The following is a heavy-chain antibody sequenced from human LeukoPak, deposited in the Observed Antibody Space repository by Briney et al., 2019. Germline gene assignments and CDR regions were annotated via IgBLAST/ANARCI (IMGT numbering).Heavy chain of an antibody. V-gene: IGHV1-2*02. J-gene: IGHJ4*02. CDR3: ARTRERWLQNFDY. CDR1: GYTFTGYY. CDR2: INPNSGGT. Sequence: GASVKVSCKASGYTFTGYYMHWVRQAPGQGLEWMGWINPNSGGTNYAQKFQGRVTMTRDTSISTAYMELSRLRSDDTAVYYCARTRERWLQNFDYWGQGTLVTVSS. D-gene: IGHD5-24*01.